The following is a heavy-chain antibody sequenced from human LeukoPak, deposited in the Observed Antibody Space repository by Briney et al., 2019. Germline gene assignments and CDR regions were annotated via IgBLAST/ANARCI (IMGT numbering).Heavy chain of an antibody. CDR3: ARERNFGVVINFDY. J-gene: IGHJ4*02. V-gene: IGHV4-34*01. D-gene: IGHD3-3*01. CDR1: GGSFSGYY. Sequence: SETLSLTCAVYGGSFSGYYWSWIRQPPGKGLEWIGEINHSGSTNYNPSLKSRVTISVDTSKNQFSLKLSSVTAADTAVYCCARERNFGVVINFDYWGQGTLVTVSS. CDR2: INHSGST.